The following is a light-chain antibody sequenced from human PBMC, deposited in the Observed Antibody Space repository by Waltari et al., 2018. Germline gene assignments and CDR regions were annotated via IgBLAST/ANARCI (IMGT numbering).Light chain of an antibody. CDR2: GAS. CDR1: QSVSSSY. Sequence: DIVLTQSPGTLSLSPGERAPLSCRASQSVSSSYLAWYQQKPGQAPRLLSHGASSRATGIPDRFSGSGSGTDFTLTISRLEPEDFAVYYCQQYGRSWNTFGQGTKLEIK. J-gene: IGKJ2*01. CDR3: QQYGRSWNT. V-gene: IGKV3-20*01.